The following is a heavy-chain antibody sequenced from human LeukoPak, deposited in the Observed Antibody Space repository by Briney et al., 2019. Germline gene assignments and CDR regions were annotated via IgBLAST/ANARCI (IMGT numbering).Heavy chain of an antibody. Sequence: SETLSLTCTVSGYSISSGYYWGWIRQPPGKGLEWIGSIYHSGTTYYNPSLKSRVTISLDRSKNQFSLKLSSVTAADTAVYYCARVGPDYWGQGTLVIVSS. V-gene: IGHV4-38-2*02. CDR1: GYSISSGYY. CDR3: ARVGPDY. CDR2: IYHSGTT. J-gene: IGHJ4*02.